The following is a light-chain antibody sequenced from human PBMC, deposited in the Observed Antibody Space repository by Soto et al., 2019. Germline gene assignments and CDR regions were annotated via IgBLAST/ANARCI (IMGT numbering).Light chain of an antibody. CDR1: QSISSW. J-gene: IGKJ4*01. CDR2: EAS. V-gene: IGKV1-5*03. Sequence: DIQMTQSPYTLSASVGDRVTITCRASQSISSWLAWYQRKPGEAPKLLIYEASSLESGVPSRFSGSGSGTDFTLTISRLEPEDFAVYYCQQYGSSPLTFGGGTKVDIK. CDR3: QQYGSSPLT.